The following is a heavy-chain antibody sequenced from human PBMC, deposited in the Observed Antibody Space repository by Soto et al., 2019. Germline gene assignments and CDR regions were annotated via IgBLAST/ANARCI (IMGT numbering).Heavy chain of an antibody. D-gene: IGHD3-22*01. J-gene: IGHJ4*02. V-gene: IGHV4-30-4*01. CDR2: IYYSGST. CDR3: ARVGYYYDSSGYLEY. CDR1: GGSISSGDYY. Sequence: PSETLSLTCTVSGGSISSGDYYWSWIRQPPGKGLEWIGYIYYSGSTYYNPSLKSRVTISVDTSKNQFSLKLSSVTAADTAVYYCARVGYYYDSSGYLEYWGQGTRVTVSS.